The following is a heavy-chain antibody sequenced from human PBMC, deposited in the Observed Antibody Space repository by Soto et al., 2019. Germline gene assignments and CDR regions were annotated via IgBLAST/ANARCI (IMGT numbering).Heavy chain of an antibody. D-gene: IGHD3-10*02. Sequence: ASVKVSCKASGYTFSNFGVSWVRQAPGQGLDWIGWINPDNGDTNYGQKLQGRATMTTDTFTNTAYMEVRGLRSDDTAVYYCARGVRVSAYLDYYMDVWGEGTTVTVSS. CDR2: INPDNGDT. J-gene: IGHJ6*03. CDR3: ARGVRVSAYLDYYMDV. CDR1: GYTFSNFG. V-gene: IGHV1-18*01.